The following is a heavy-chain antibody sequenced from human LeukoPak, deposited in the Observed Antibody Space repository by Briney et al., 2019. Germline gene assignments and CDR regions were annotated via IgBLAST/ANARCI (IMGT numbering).Heavy chain of an antibody. CDR1: GGSISSSSYY. Sequence: PSETLSLTCTVSGGSISSSSYYWGWIRQPPGTGLEWIGSIYYSGSTYYNPSLKSRVTISVDTSKNQFSLKLSSVTAADTAVYYCARRRSGPDYFDYWGQGSLVTVSS. J-gene: IGHJ4*02. CDR2: IYYSGST. V-gene: IGHV4-39*01. CDR3: ARRRSGPDYFDY. D-gene: IGHD2-15*01.